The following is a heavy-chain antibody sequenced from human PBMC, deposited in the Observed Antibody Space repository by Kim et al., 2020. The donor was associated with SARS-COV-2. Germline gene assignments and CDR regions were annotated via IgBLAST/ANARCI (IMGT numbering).Heavy chain of an antibody. V-gene: IGHV3-9*01. Sequence: LRLSCAASGFTFDDYAMHWVRQAPGKGLEWVSGIRWNSGSIGYADSVKGRFTISRDNAKNSLYLQMNSLRAEDTALYYCAKGWSGYYYSYDAFDIWGQGTMVTVSS. J-gene: IGHJ3*02. D-gene: IGHD3-3*01. CDR3: AKGWSGYYYSYDAFDI. CDR1: GFTFDDYA. CDR2: IRWNSGSI.